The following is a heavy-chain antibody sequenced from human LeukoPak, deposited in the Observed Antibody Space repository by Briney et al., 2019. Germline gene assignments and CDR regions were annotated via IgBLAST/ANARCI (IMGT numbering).Heavy chain of an antibody. CDR1: GFTFSTFW. J-gene: IGHJ4*02. Sequence: GGSLRLSCAASGFTFSTFWMTWVRLAPGKGLEWVANMNEDGRERYSVDSVKGRFTISRDNAKNSLYLQTNNLRADDSAVYYCARETPSRRDGYNDYWGQGTLVTVSS. D-gene: IGHD5-24*01. CDR2: MNEDGRER. V-gene: IGHV3-7*01. CDR3: ARETPSRRDGYNDY.